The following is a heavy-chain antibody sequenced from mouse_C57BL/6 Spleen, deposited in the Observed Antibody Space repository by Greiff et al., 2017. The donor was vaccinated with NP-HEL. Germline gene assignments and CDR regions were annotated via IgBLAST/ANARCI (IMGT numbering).Heavy chain of an antibody. V-gene: IGHV1-5*01. CDR1: GYTFTSYW. Sequence: VQLQQSGTVLARPGASVKMSCKTSGYTFTSYWMHWVKQRPGQGLEWIGAIYPGNSDTSYNQKFKGKAKLTAVTSASTAYMELSSLTNEDSAVYYCTNPLYGSRGYFDVWGTGTTVTVSS. D-gene: IGHD1-1*01. CDR2: IYPGNSDT. J-gene: IGHJ1*03. CDR3: TNPLYGSRGYFDV.